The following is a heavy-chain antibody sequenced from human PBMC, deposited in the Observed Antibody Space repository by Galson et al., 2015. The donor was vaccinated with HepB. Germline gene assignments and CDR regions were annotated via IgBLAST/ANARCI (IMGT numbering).Heavy chain of an antibody. V-gene: IGHV6-1*01. Sequence: CAISGDSVSSNSAAWNWIRQSPSRGLEWLGRTYYRSKWYNDYAVSVKSRITINPDTSKNQFSLQLNSVTPEDTAVYYCAREGWLEEDYYYYMDVWGKGTTVTVSS. D-gene: IGHD6-19*01. CDR1: GDSVSSNSAA. J-gene: IGHJ6*03. CDR3: AREGWLEEDYYYYMDV. CDR2: TYYRSKWYN.